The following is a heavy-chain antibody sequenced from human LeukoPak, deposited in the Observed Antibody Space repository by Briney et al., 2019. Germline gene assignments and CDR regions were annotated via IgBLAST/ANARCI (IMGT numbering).Heavy chain of an antibody. CDR3: ATSGLWGFYFNY. V-gene: IGHV4-61*01. CDR2: IFYSGST. D-gene: IGHD6-19*01. CDR1: GGSVSSGNYY. J-gene: IGHJ4*02. Sequence: SETLSLTCTVSGGSVSSGNYYWSWIRQPPGRGLEWIGYIFYSGSTNYNPSLKSRVTISVDTSKNQFSLDLSSVTAADTAVYYCATSGLWGFYFNYWGQGTLVTVSS.